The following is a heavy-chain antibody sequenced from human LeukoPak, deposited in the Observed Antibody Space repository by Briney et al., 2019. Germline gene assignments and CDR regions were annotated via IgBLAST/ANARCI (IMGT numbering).Heavy chain of an antibody. V-gene: IGHV1-8*01. CDR3: ARVSRGFYSSSWYPY. CDR1: GYTFTSYD. Sequence: GASVKVSCKASGYTFTSYDINWVRQAPGQGLEWMGWMNPNSGNTGYAQKFQGRVTMTRNTSISTAYMELSSLRSEDTAVYYCARVSRGFYSSSWYPYWGQGTLVTVSS. CDR2: MNPNSGNT. D-gene: IGHD6-13*01. J-gene: IGHJ4*02.